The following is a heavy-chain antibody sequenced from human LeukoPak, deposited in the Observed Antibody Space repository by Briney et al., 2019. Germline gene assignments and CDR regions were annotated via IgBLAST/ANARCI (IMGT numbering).Heavy chain of an antibody. CDR3: ARRAGDYSHPYDY. J-gene: IGHJ4*02. CDR1: EFTFRTYW. D-gene: IGHD3-22*01. Sequence: PGGSLRLSCAASEFTFRTYWMSWVRQAPGKGLEWVADIKQDGSEKYYVDSVKGRFTISRQNAKDSLFLQMNSLRAEDTAVYYCARRAGDYSHPYDYWGQGTLVTVSS. V-gene: IGHV3-7*01. CDR2: IKQDGSEK.